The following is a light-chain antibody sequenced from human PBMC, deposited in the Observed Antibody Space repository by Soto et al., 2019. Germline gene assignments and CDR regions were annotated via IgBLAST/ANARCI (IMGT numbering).Light chain of an antibody. Sequence: DIQMTQSPSSLSASVGDRVTITCRASQGIRDALGWYQQKPGKVPKRLIYSASSLQSGVPSRFSGSGAETEFTLTLSSLQPEDFATYCCLQHSDYPFTFGQGTRLEI. CDR3: LQHSDYPFT. V-gene: IGKV1-17*01. J-gene: IGKJ2*01. CDR2: SAS. CDR1: QGIRDA.